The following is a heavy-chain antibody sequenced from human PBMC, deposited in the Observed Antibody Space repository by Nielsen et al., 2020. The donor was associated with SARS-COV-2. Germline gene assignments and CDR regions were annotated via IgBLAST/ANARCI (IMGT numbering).Heavy chain of an antibody. D-gene: IGHD3-10*01. J-gene: IGHJ6*02. CDR2: ISASGGGT. Sequence: GESLKISCAASGFTFSSYAMSWVRRAPGRGLQWVTAISASGGGTYYTDSVKGRFTISRDNSKNTLYLQMNSLRAEDTAVYYCAKEAWFGENYYYYGMDVWGQGTTVTVSS. CDR3: AKEAWFGENYYYYGMDV. CDR1: GFTFSSYA. V-gene: IGHV3-23*01.